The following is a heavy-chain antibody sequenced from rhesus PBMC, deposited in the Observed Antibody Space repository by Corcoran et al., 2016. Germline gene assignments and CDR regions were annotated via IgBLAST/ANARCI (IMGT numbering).Heavy chain of an antibody. J-gene: IGHJ4*01. CDR3: ARYAGTVDYFDY. D-gene: IGHD5-24*01. CDR2: IDGNIAGN. V-gene: IGHV4-81*01. CDR1: GGSISGYY. Sequence: QLQLQESGPGLVKPSETLSLTCAVSGGSISGYYWSWIRQAPGKGLEWIGNIDGNIAGNNYNPSLKRRVTSSKDTSKNQFSLKRSSVTAADTAVYYCARYAGTVDYFDYWGQGVLVTVSS.